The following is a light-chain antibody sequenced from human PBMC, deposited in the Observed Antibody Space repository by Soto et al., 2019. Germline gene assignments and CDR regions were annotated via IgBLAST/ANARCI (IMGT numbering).Light chain of an antibody. Sequence: DIQMTQSPSTLSGSVGDRVTITCRASQTISSWLAWHQQKPGKAPKLLIYKASTLKSGVPSRFSGSGPGTEFTLTISSLQPDDFATYYCQQYNSRTFGQGTKVDIK. CDR1: QTISSW. J-gene: IGKJ1*01. V-gene: IGKV1-5*03. CDR3: QQYNSRT. CDR2: KAS.